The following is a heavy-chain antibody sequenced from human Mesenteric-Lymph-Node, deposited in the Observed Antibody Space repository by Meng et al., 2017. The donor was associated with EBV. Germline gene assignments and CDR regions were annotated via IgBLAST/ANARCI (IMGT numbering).Heavy chain of an antibody. V-gene: IGHV1-8*01. D-gene: IGHD2-2*01. CDR1: GYAFNNFD. CDR3: ARDRGYSSSCDH. Sequence: VQVVQSGAEVKKPGASGKVSCKAAGYAFNNFDIIWVRQATGQGLEWMGWMNPNNGNTGYAQKFQGRVTMTRNSAISTAYMELSSLTSEDTALYYCARDRGYSSSCDHWGQGTLVTVSS. J-gene: IGHJ4*02. CDR2: MNPNNGNT.